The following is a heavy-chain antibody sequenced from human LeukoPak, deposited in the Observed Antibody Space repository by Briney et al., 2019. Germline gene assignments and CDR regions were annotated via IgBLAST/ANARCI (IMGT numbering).Heavy chain of an antibody. J-gene: IGHJ4*02. CDR2: IIPIFGTA. CDR1: GGTFSSYA. D-gene: IGHD3-22*01. Sequence: ASVKVSCKASGGTFSSYAISWVRQAPGQGLEWMGGIIPIFGTANYAQKFQGRVTITADKSTSTAYMELSSLRSEDTAVYYCARGEEYYYDSSGYYCGYWGQGTLVTVSS. CDR3: ARGEEYYYDSSGYYCGY. V-gene: IGHV1-69*06.